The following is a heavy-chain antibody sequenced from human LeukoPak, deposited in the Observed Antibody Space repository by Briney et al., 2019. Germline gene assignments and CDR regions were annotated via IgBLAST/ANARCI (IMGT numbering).Heavy chain of an antibody. J-gene: IGHJ5*02. V-gene: IGHV1-3*04. CDR2: INTGNGNT. CDR1: GYTFTSYT. Sequence: ASVKVPCKASGYTFTSYTIHWVRQAPGQRLEWMGWINTGNGNTEYSQKFQGRVTVTTDTSASTAYMELSSLRSEHTAVYYCARCGYSGAWSCDHWGQGTLVTVSS. D-gene: IGHD5-12*01. CDR3: ARCGYSGAWSCDH.